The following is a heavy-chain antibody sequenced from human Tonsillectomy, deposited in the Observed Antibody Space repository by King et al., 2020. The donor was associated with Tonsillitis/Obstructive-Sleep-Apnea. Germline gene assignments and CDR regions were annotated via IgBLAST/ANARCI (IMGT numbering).Heavy chain of an antibody. CDR2: ISWNSGSI. Sequence: QLVQSGGGLVQPGRSLRLSCAASGFTFDDYAMHWVRQAPGKGLEWVSGISWNSGSIGYADSVKGRFTISSNNAKNSLYLQMNSLRAEDTALYYCAKVKSPYCSSTSCYGGYYYMDVWGKGTTVTVSS. CDR3: AKVKSPYCSSTSCYGGYYYMDV. D-gene: IGHD2-2*01. J-gene: IGHJ6*03. CDR1: GFTFDDYA. V-gene: IGHV3-9*01.